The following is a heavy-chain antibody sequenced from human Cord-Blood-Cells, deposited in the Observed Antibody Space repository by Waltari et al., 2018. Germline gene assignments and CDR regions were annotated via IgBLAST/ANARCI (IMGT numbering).Heavy chain of an antibody. J-gene: IGHJ6*02. Sequence: QVQLVQSGAEVKKPGASVKVSCKASGYTFTGYYMHWVRPAPRQGLEWMGWINPNSGGTNYEQKFQGRVTMTRDTSISTAYMELSRLRSDDTAVYYCVRDGRYCSGGSCYLDYYYVMDVWGQGTTVTVSS. CDR3: VRDGRYCSGGSCYLDYYYVMDV. D-gene: IGHD2-15*01. CDR1: GYTFTGYY. V-gene: IGHV1-2*02. CDR2: INPNSGGT.